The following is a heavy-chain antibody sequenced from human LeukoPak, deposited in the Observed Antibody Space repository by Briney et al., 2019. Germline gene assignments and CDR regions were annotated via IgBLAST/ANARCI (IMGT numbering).Heavy chain of an antibody. J-gene: IGHJ4*02. CDR1: GFTFSSYS. CDR2: ISGSSTYI. Sequence: GGSLRLSCAASGFTFSSYSMNWVRQAPGKWLEWVSSISGSSTYIYYADSVKGRFTISRDNAKNSVFLQINNLRAEDTAIYYCARRGYYDSSGYDYWGQGALVTVSS. D-gene: IGHD3-22*01. V-gene: IGHV3-21*06. CDR3: ARRGYYDSSGYDY.